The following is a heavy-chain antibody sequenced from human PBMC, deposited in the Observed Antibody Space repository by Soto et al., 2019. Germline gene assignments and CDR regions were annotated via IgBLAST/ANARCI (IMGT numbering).Heavy chain of an antibody. CDR2: IYHSGNI. V-gene: IGHV4-30-2*01. J-gene: IGHJ4*02. CDR1: GGTISSGGYA. Sequence: QLQLQESGSGLVKLSQTLSLTCAVSGGTISSGGYAWSWIRQPPGKGLEWIGYIYHSGNIYYNPSHKSRGAISGNRSKNQFYLKLSSVTAADTAVYYCAKEGALGVVAVDYWGQGTMVTVYS. D-gene: IGHD3-22*01. CDR3: AKEGALGVVAVDY.